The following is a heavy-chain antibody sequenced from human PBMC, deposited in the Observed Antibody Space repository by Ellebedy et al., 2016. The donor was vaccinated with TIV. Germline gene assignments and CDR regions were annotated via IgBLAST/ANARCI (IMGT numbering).Heavy chain of an antibody. Sequence: ASVKVSXXASGYTFTSYYMHWVRQAPGQGLEWMGIINPSGGSTSYAQKFQGRVTMTRDTSTSTVYMELSSLRSEDTAVYYCARAHIWSGYLGSSTGGLVGPGLMDVWGQGATVTVSS. CDR1: GYTFTSYY. V-gene: IGHV1-46*01. CDR3: ARAHIWSGYLGSSTGGLVGPGLMDV. J-gene: IGHJ6*02. CDR2: INPSGGST. D-gene: IGHD3-3*01.